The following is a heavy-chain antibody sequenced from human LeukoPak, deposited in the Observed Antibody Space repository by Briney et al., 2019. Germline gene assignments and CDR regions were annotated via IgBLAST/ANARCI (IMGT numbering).Heavy chain of an antibody. CDR2: ISYDGSNK. CDR1: EFTFSSYG. CDR3: AKAPSINMVRGAQY. V-gene: IGHV3-30*18. D-gene: IGHD3-10*01. Sequence: GGSLILSCAASEFTFSSYGMHWVRQAPGKGLEWVAVISYDGSNKYYADSVKGRFTISRDNSKNTLYLQMNSLRAEDTAVYYCAKAPSINMVRGAQYWGQGTLVTVSS. J-gene: IGHJ4*02.